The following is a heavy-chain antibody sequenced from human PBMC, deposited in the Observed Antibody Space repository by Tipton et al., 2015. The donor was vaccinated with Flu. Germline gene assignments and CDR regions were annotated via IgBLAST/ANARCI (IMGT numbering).Heavy chain of an antibody. CDR3: GRAIGGGNSY. CDR1: GFTFSDFR. CDR2: IKGDGSTK. V-gene: IGHV3-7*01. D-gene: IGHD4-23*01. Sequence: GSLRLSCAASGFTFSDFRMHWVRQAPGKGLEWVANIKGDGSTKYYVDSVKGRFTISRDNAKNSLHLQMNSLRAEDTAVYYCGRAIGGGNSYWGQGALVTVSS. J-gene: IGHJ4*02.